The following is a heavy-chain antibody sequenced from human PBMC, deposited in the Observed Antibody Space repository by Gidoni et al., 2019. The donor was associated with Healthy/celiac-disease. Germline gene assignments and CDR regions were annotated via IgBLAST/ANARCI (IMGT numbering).Heavy chain of an antibody. CDR1: GFTFGDYA. V-gene: IGHV3-49*03. J-gene: IGHJ6*02. CDR3: TRGVAAAGPRYYDYGMDV. Sequence: EVQLVESGGGLVQPGRSLRLSCTASGFTFGDYAMSWFRQAPGKRLEWVGFIRSKAYGGTTEYAASVKGRFTISRDDSKSIAYLQMNSLKTEDTAVYYCTRGVAAAGPRYYDYGMDVWGQGTTVTVSS. D-gene: IGHD6-13*01. CDR2: IRSKAYGGTT.